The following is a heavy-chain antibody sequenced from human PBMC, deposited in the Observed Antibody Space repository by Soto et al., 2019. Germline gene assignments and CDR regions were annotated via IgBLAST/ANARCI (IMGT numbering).Heavy chain of an antibody. CDR3: ARLQYATTVTPSFDY. CDR2: IYYSGST. J-gene: IGHJ4*02. Sequence: SETLSLTCTVSGGSISSSSYYWGWIRQPPGKGLEWIGSIYYSGSTYYNPSLKSRVTISVDTSKNQFSLKLSSVTAADTAVYYCARLQYATTVTPSFDYWGQGTLVTVSS. V-gene: IGHV4-39*01. CDR1: GGSISSSSYY. D-gene: IGHD4-17*01.